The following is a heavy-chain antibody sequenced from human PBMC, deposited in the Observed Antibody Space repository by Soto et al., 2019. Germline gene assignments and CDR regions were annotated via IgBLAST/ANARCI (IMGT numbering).Heavy chain of an antibody. CDR2: ISAYNGNT. Sequence: GPSVKVSCKASGYTFTSYGISWVRQPPGQGREGMGGISAYNGNTNYAQKLQGRVTMPTDTSTSTVYMELRSLRSEDTAVYYCARELLWDSSGYYSYYYYGMDVWGQGTTVTVSS. CDR1: GYTFTSYG. J-gene: IGHJ6*02. V-gene: IGHV1-18*01. D-gene: IGHD3-22*01. CDR3: ARELLWDSSGYYSYYYYGMDV.